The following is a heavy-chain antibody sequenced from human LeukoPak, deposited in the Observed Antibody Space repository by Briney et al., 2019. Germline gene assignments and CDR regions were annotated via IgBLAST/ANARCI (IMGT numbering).Heavy chain of an antibody. CDR3: ATFPLGVITGTTYYYYYMDV. D-gene: IGHD1-7*01. Sequence: SVKVSCKASGGTFSSYAISWVRQAPGQGLEWMGGIIPIFGTANYAQKFQGRVTITTDESTSTAYMELSSLRSEDTAVYYCATFPLGVITGTTYYYYYMDVWGKGTTVTVSS. CDR1: GGTFSSYA. J-gene: IGHJ6*03. CDR2: IIPIFGTA. V-gene: IGHV1-69*05.